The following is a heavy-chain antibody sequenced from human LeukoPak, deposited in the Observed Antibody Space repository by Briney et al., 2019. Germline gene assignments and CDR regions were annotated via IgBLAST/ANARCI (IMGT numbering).Heavy chain of an antibody. V-gene: IGHV1-46*01. J-gene: IGHJ4*02. D-gene: IGHD6-19*01. CDR2: INPSGGST. Sequence: ASVKVSCKASGYTFTSYYMHWVRQAPGQGLEWIGIINPSGGSTSYAQKFQGRVTMTRDTSTSTVYMELSSLRPEDTAVYYCAYRIAVAGTQFDYWGQGTLVTVSS. CDR1: GYTFTSYY. CDR3: AYRIAVAGTQFDY.